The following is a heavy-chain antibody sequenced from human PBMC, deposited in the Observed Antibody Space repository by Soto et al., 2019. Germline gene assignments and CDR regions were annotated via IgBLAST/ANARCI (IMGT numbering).Heavy chain of an antibody. V-gene: IGHV3-64*01. D-gene: IGHD4-17*01. Sequence: EVQLVESGGGLVQPGGSLRLSCAASGFTFSSYAMHWVRQAPGKGLEYVSAISSNGGSTYYANSVKGRFTISRDNSKNTLYLQMGSLRAEDMAVYYCARESYGGNSYYFDYWGQGTLVTVSS. CDR3: ARESYGGNSYYFDY. CDR2: ISSNGGST. J-gene: IGHJ4*02. CDR1: GFTFSSYA.